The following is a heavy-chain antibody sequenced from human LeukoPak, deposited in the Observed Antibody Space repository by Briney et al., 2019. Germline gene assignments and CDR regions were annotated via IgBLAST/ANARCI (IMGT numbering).Heavy chain of an antibody. D-gene: IGHD2-2*01. V-gene: IGHV1-18*01. Sequence: SVKVSCKASGYTFTSYGISWVRQAPGQGLEWMGGISAYNGNTNYAQKLQGRVTMTTDTSTSTAYMELRSLRSDDTAVYYCARDRHCSSTSCYPQWFDPWGQGTLVTVSS. CDR1: GYTFTSYG. CDR2: ISAYNGNT. CDR3: ARDRHCSSTSCYPQWFDP. J-gene: IGHJ5*02.